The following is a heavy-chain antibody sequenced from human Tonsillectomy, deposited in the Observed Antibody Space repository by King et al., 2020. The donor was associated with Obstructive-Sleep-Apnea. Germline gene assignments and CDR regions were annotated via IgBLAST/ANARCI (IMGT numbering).Heavy chain of an antibody. V-gene: IGHV4-39*01. CDR3: AGQGTTVTTFDY. Sequence: LQLQESGPGLVKPSETLSLTCTVSGGSISSSSYYWGWIRQPPGKGLEWIGSIYYSGSTYYNPSLKSRVTISVDTSKNQFSLKLSSVTAAETAVYYCAGQGTTVTTFDYWGQGTLVTVSS. CDR2: IYYSGST. J-gene: IGHJ4*02. CDR1: GGSISSSSYY. D-gene: IGHD4-17*01.